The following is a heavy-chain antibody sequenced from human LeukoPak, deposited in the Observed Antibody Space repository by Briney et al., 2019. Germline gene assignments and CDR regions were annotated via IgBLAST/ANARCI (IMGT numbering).Heavy chain of an antibody. Sequence: GGSLRLSCGASGFTFSSYWMSWFRQPPGKGLEWVANTNQDGGDKYYADSVKGRFTISRDNSKNTLYLQMNSLRAEDTAVYYCAKVWGKNDYWGQGTLVTVSS. CDR2: TNQDGGDK. D-gene: IGHD3-16*01. V-gene: IGHV3-7*03. J-gene: IGHJ4*02. CDR3: AKVWGKNDY. CDR1: GFTFSSYW.